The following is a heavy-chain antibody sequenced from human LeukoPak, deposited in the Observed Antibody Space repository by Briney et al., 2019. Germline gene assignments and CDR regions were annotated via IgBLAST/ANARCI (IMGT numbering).Heavy chain of an antibody. D-gene: IGHD4-17*01. V-gene: IGHV1-69*05. CDR3: ARESSRSSGDYLYYFDY. CDR2: IIPTFGTA. J-gene: IGHJ4*02. Sequence: ASVEVSCKASGGTFSSYAISWVRQAPGQGLEWMGGIIPTFGTANYAQKFQGRVTITTDESTSTAYMELSSLRSEDTAVYYCARESSRSSGDYLYYFDYWGQGTLVTVSS. CDR1: GGTFSSYA.